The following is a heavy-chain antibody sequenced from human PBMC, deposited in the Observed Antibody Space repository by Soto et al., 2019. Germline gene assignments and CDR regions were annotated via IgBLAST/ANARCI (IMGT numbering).Heavy chain of an antibody. Sequence: QVQLVESGGGVVQPGRSLRLSCAASGFTFSSYGMHWVRQAPGKGLEWVAVIWYDGGNKYYADSVKGRFTISRDNSKNTLYRQMNSLRAEDTAVYYCESSKQWLVHYFDYWGQGTLVTVSS. J-gene: IGHJ4*02. CDR2: IWYDGGNK. D-gene: IGHD6-19*01. V-gene: IGHV3-33*01. CDR1: GFTFSSYG. CDR3: ESSKQWLVHYFDY.